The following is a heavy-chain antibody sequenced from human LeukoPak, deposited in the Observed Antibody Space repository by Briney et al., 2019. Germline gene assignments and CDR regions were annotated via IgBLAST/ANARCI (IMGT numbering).Heavy chain of an antibody. D-gene: IGHD5-24*01. J-gene: IGHJ2*01. CDR2: IIPILGIA. Sequence: ASVKVSCKASGGTFSSYAISWVRQAPGQGLEWMGRIIPILGIANYAQKFQGRVTIAADKSTSTAYMELSSLRSEDTAVYYCAREGDGYHWYFDLWGRGTLVTVSS. V-gene: IGHV1-69*04. CDR3: AREGDGYHWYFDL. CDR1: GGTFSSYA.